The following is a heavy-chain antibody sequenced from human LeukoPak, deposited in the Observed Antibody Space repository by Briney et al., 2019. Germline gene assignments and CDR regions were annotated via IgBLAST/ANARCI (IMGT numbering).Heavy chain of an antibody. V-gene: IGHV4-34*01. CDR1: GASISSYY. D-gene: IGHD2-21*01. J-gene: IGHJ6*02. CDR3: ARGPPIDYLEAVVYGMDV. Sequence: PSETLSLTCTVSGASISSYYWSWIRQPPGKGLEWIGEINHSGSTNYNPSLKSRVTISVDTSKNQFSLKLSSVTAADTAVYYCARGPPIDYLEAVVYGMDVWGQGTTVTVSS. CDR2: INHSGST.